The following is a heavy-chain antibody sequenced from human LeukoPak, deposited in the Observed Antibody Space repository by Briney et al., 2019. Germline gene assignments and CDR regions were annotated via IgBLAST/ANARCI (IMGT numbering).Heavy chain of an antibody. V-gene: IGHV4-38-2*01. Sequence: SETLSLTCAVSGYSISSGYYWGWIRPPPGEGLEWIGSIYHSGSTYYNPSLKSRVTISVDTSKNQFSLKLSSVTAADTAVYYCARRGKDYGDYAVWFDPWGQGTLVTVSS. J-gene: IGHJ5*02. CDR3: ARRGKDYGDYAVWFDP. D-gene: IGHD4-17*01. CDR2: IYHSGST. CDR1: GYSISSGYY.